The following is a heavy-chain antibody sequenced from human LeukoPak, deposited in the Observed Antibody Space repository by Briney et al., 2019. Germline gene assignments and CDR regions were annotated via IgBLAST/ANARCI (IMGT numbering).Heavy chain of an antibody. D-gene: IGHD3-3*01. Sequence: ASVKVSCKASGYTFTSYGISWVRQAPGQGLEWMGWINVGNDNTKYSQNFQGRVTITADESTSTAYMELSSLRSEDTAVYYCARAETSTIFGVVMYYFDYWGQGTLVTVSS. J-gene: IGHJ4*02. CDR2: INVGNDNT. CDR3: ARAETSTIFGVVMYYFDY. CDR1: GYTFTSYG. V-gene: IGHV1-18*01.